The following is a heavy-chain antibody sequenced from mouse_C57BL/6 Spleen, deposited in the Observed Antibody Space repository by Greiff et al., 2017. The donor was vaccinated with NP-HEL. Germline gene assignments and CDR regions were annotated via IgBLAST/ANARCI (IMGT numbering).Heavy chain of an antibody. CDR3: ASSYYSNYDWFAY. CDR1: GFSLTSYG. CDR2: IRSGGST. Sequence: QVQLQQSGPGLVQPSQSLSITCTVSGFSLTSYGVHWVRQSPGKGLEWLGVIRSGGSTDYNAAFISRLSISKDNSKSQVFFKMNSLQADDTAIYYCASSYYSNYDWFAYWGQGTLVTVSA. J-gene: IGHJ3*01. V-gene: IGHV2-2*01. D-gene: IGHD2-5*01.